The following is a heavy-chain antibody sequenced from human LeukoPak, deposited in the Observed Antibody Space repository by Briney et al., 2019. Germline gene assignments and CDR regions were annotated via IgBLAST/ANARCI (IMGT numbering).Heavy chain of an antibody. CDR2: INSDGSSI. CDR1: GFIFSNYW. V-gene: IGHV3-74*01. CDR3: ATMPGGGYCSSTSCYATFDS. J-gene: IGHJ4*02. D-gene: IGHD2-2*01. Sequence: GGSLRLSCAASGFIFSNYWMHWVRQAPGKGLVWVSRINSDGSSIRYADSVKGRFTISRDNAKNSLYLQMNSLRAEDTAVYYCATMPGGGYCSSTSCYATFDSWGQGTLVTVSS.